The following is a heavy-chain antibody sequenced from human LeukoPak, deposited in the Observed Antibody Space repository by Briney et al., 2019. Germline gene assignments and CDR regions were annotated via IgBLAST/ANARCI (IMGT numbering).Heavy chain of an antibody. Sequence: PSYTLSLTCAVSGYSISSNNWWAWVRQPPGKGLEWIGYIYYNGNTYYNPYNPSLTSRVTMSVDTSKNQFSLKLDSVTEIDTAMYYCARNQAVAANRGASDVWGQGTMVTVSS. J-gene: IGHJ3*01. D-gene: IGHD6-19*01. V-gene: IGHV4-28*01. CDR3: ARNQAVAANRGASDV. CDR2: IYYNGNT. CDR1: GYSISSNNW.